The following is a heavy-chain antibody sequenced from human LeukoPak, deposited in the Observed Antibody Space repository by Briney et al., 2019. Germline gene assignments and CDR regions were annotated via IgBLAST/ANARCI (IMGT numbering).Heavy chain of an antibody. J-gene: IGHJ6*03. CDR2: IYTSGST. CDR1: GGSISSYY. V-gene: IGHV4-4*07. D-gene: IGHD3-10*01. CDR3: ARLYYYGSGSYCNFYYYMDV. Sequence: SGTLSLTCTVSGGSISSYYWSWIRQPAGKGLEWIGRIYTSGSTNYNPSLKSRVTMSVDTSKNQFSLKLSSVTAADTAVYYCARLYYYGSGSYCNFYYYMDVWGKGTTVTVSS.